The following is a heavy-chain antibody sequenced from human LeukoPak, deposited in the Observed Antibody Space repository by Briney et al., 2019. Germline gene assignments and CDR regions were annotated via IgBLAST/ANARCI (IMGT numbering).Heavy chain of an antibody. CDR2: VYRSGSA. J-gene: IGHJ3*02. D-gene: IGHD3-3*01. CDR1: GGSISSTIYY. V-gene: IGHV4-39*07. Sequence: PSETLSLTCTVSGGSISSTIYYWGWFRQPPGKGLEWIGSVYRSGSAYYNPSLKSRLLVSVDTSKNQFSLKLSSVTAADTAVYYCARGGLLRFLDWSSPGAFDIWGQGTMVTVSS. CDR3: ARGGLLRFLDWSSPGAFDI.